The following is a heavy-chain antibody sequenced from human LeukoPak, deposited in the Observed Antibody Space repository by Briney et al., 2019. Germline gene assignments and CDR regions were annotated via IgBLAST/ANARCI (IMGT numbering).Heavy chain of an antibody. CDR2: ISSNGGST. CDR3: ARGYSGYDRHFDY. J-gene: IGHJ4*02. Sequence: GGSLRLSCAASGFTFSSYAMHWVRQAPGKGLEYVSAISSNGGSTYYANSVKGRFTISRDNSKNTLYLQMGSLRAEDMAVYYCARGYSGYDRHFDYWGQGTLVTVSS. CDR1: GFTFSSYA. V-gene: IGHV3-64*01. D-gene: IGHD5-12*01.